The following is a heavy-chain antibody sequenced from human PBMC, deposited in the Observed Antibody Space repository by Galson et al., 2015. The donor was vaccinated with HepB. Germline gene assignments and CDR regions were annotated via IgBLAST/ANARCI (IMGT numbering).Heavy chain of an antibody. CDR1: GYTFTIYT. J-gene: IGHJ4*02. Sequence: SVKVSCKASGYTFTIYTMHWVRQAPGQGLEWMGRINAADGNTQYSQKFQGRVTLTRDTSASTAYMELSSLRSEDTAVYYCARDRWGSLGGDFWGQGTLVTVSS. CDR2: INAADGNT. V-gene: IGHV1-3*01. CDR3: ARDRWGSLGGDF. D-gene: IGHD7-27*01.